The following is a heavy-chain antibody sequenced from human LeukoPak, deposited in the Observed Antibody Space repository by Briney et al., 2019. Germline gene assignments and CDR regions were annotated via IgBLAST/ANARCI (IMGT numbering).Heavy chain of an antibody. Sequence: GASVKVSCKASGGTFSSYAISWVRQAPGQGLGWMGRIIPIFGTANYAQKFQGTVTITTDESTSTAYMELSSLRSEDTAVYYCAGCMLYGLDFQHWGQGTLVTVSS. CDR1: GGTFSSYA. J-gene: IGHJ1*01. CDR3: AGCMLYGLDFQH. V-gene: IGHV1-69*05. D-gene: IGHD2-8*01. CDR2: IIPIFGTA.